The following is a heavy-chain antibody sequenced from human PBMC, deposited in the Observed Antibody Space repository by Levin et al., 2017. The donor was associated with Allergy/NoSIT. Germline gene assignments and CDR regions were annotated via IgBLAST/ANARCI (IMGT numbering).Heavy chain of an antibody. CDR1: GFTFSDYY. CDR3: ARASGLLWFGERAAFDI. J-gene: IGHJ3*02. D-gene: IGHD3-10*01. CDR2: ISSSGSTI. Sequence: GESLKISCAASGFTFSDYYMSWIRQAPGKGLEWVSYISSSGSTIYYADSVKGRFTISRDNAKNSLYLQMNSLRAEDTAVYYCARASGLLWFGERAAFDIWGQGTMVTVSS. V-gene: IGHV3-11*01.